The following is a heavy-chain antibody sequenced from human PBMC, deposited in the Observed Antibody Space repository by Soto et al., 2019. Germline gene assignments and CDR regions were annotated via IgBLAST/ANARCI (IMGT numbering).Heavy chain of an antibody. V-gene: IGHV4-39*01. CDR3: AANGLFTREFDY. CDR2: IYYSGST. J-gene: IGHJ4*02. D-gene: IGHD3-22*01. Sequence: QLQLQESGPGLVKPSETLSLTCTVSGGSISSSSYYWGWIRQPPGKGLEWIGSIYYSGSTYYNPSLKSRVIISVDTSKNQFSLKLSSVTAADTAVYYCAANGLFTREFDYWGQGTLVTVSS. CDR1: GGSISSSSYY.